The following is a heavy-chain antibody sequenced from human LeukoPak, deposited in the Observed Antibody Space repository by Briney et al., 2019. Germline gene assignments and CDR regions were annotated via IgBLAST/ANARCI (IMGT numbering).Heavy chain of an antibody. CDR3: ARGATYYYDSSGYYHKGNAFDI. CDR2: ISAYNGNT. V-gene: IGHV1-18*01. J-gene: IGHJ3*02. Sequence: ASVKASCKASGGTFSSYAISWVRQAPGQGLEWMGWISAYNGNTNYAQKLQGRVTMTTDTSTSTAYMELRSLRSDDTAVYYCARGATYYYDSSGYYHKGNAFDIWGQGTMVTVSS. CDR1: GGTFSSYA. D-gene: IGHD3-22*01.